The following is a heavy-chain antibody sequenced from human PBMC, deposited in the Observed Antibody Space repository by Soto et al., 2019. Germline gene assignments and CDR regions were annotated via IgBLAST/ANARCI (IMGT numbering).Heavy chain of an antibody. Sequence: PGGSLRLSCAASGFTFSSYAMHWVRQAPGKGLEWVAVISYDGSNKYYADSVKGRFTISRDNSKNTLYLQMNSLRAEDTAVYYCARDREAAHSPNYYYYGMDVWGQGTTVTVSS. CDR2: ISYDGSNK. CDR1: GFTFSSYA. V-gene: IGHV3-30-3*01. CDR3: ARDREAAHSPNYYYYGMDV. J-gene: IGHJ6*02. D-gene: IGHD1-26*01.